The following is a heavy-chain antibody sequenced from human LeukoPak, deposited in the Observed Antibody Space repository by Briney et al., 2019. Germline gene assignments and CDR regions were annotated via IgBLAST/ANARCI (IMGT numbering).Heavy chain of an antibody. V-gene: IGHV3-11*01. CDR3: ARGRNTVV. CDR2: ISSSGSTI. D-gene: IGHD2-21*01. J-gene: IGHJ4*02. Sequence: GESLKISCEASGYRFSGYWIGWVRQMPGEGLEWVSYISSSGSTIYYADSVKGRFTISRDNAENSLYLQMNSLRAEDTAVYYCARGRNTVVWGQGTLVTVSS. CDR1: GYRFSGYW.